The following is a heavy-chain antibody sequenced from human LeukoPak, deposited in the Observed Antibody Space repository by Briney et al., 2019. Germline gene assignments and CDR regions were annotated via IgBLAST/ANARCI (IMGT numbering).Heavy chain of an antibody. Sequence: SETLSLTCTVSGASISSSNYYWGWIRQPPGKGLEWIGRLYYSGRSYCNPSLKSRVTISVDTSKNQFSLKLSSVTAADTAVYYCARVPSSSWSINQHYYYYYYMDVWGKGTTVTVSS. J-gene: IGHJ6*03. CDR2: LYYSGRS. CDR1: GASISSSNYY. CDR3: ARVPSSSWSINQHYYYYYYMDV. D-gene: IGHD6-13*01. V-gene: IGHV4-39*07.